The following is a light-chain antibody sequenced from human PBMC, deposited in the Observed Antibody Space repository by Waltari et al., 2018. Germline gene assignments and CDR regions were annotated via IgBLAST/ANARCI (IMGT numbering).Light chain of an antibody. CDR3: QQRRDWPLT. V-gene: IGKV3-11*01. J-gene: IGKJ4*01. Sequence: DIVLTQSPAILSLSPGVRDSLSCRASQSVTNYLAWYQQKPGQAPRPLIYDTSNRATGIPARFSGSGFGTDFTLTISSLEPEDFAVYYCQQRRDWPLTFGGGTKVEIK. CDR1: QSVTNY. CDR2: DTS.